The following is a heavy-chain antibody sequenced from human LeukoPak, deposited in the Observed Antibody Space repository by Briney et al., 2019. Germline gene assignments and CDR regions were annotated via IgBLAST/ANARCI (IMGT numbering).Heavy chain of an antibody. CDR1: GGSFSGYY. D-gene: IGHD6-13*01. V-gene: IGHV4-34*01. CDR2: INHSGST. Sequence: SETLSLTCAAYGGSFSGYYWSWIRQPPGKGLEWIGEINHSGSTNYNPSPTSRVTISVDNSKNQFSLQLSSVTAADTAVYYCARVPQRFDPWGQGTLVTVSS. CDR3: ARVPQRFDP. J-gene: IGHJ5*02.